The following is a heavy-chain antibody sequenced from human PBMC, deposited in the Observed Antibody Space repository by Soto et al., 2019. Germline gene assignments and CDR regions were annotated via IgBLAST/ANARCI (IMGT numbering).Heavy chain of an antibody. CDR3: AKRTTSTSGHFDY. V-gene: IGHV3-23*01. CDR1: GFTASNYA. J-gene: IGHJ4*02. Sequence: GGSLRLSCAASGFTASNYAMSWVRQAPGKGLEWVSDISASGGSTNYADSVKGRSTISSDNSKNTLNLQMNSLRAEDTAVYYCAKRTTSTSGHFDYWGQGTLVTVSS. D-gene: IGHD2-2*01. CDR2: ISASGGST.